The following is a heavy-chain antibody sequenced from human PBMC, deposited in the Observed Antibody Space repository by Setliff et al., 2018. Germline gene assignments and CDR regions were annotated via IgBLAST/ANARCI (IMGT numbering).Heavy chain of an antibody. J-gene: IGHJ6*02. D-gene: IGHD3-10*01. CDR1: GFTFSSYW. V-gene: IGHV3-7*01. Sequence: PGGSLRLSCAASGFTFSSYWMSWVRQAPGKGLEWVANIKQDGSEKYYVDSVKGRFTISRDNAKNSLYLQMNSLSAEDTAVYYCARDDGITMVRGVITYYYGMDVWGQGTTVTVSS. CDR2: IKQDGSEK. CDR3: ARDDGITMVRGVITYYYGMDV.